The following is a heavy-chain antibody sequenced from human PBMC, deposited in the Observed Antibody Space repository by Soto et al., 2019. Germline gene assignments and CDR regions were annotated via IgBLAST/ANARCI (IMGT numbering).Heavy chain of an antibody. CDR2: ISYDGSNK. Sequence: QVQLVESGGGVVQPGRSLRLSCAASGFTFSSYGMHWVRQAPGKGLEWVAVISYDGSNKYYADSVKGRFTISRDNSKNTLYLQMNSLGAEDTAVYYCAKDQVRWQLQVFDYWGQGTLVTVSS. V-gene: IGHV3-30*18. CDR3: AKDQVRWQLQVFDY. CDR1: GFTFSSYG. D-gene: IGHD1-1*01. J-gene: IGHJ4*02.